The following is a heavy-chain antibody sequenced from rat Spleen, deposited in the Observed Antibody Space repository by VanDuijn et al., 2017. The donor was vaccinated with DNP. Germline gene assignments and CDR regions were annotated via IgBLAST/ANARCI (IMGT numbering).Heavy chain of an antibody. V-gene: IGHV5-25*01. CDR2: ISSDVTNT. D-gene: IGHD2-1*01. CDR1: GFTFSNYH. Sequence: EVQLVESGGGLVRPGRSLKLSCAASGFTFSNYHMAWVRQAPTRGLEWVASISSDVTNTYYASSVKGRFTISRDNAKRSLYLQMDSLRSEDTATYYCARHGEVPTRYAMDAWGQGTSVTVSS. CDR3: ARHGEVPTRYAMDA. J-gene: IGHJ4*01.